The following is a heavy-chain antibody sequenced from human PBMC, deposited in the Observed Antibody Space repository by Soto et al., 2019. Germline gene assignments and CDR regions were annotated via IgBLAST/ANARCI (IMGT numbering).Heavy chain of an antibody. J-gene: IGHJ4*02. Sequence: EVQVLESGGVLVHPGGSLRLSCAASGFSFDSIGMRWVRQAPGKGLDWGSGFSGSAGSTYYADPVRGRFTISRDSSKNTVYLQRNSLRAEDTAVYYCARGSAMTPRPGDEWRQGTLVTVSS. CDR2: FSGSAGST. CDR1: GFSFDSIG. D-gene: IGHD6-6*01. V-gene: IGHV3-23*01. CDR3: ARGSAMTPRPGDE.